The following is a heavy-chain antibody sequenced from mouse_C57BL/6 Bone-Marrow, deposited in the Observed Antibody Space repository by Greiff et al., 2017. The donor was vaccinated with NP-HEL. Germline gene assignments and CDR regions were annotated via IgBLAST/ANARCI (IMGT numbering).Heavy chain of an antibody. CDR2: IYPGSGST. D-gene: IGHD1-1*01. J-gene: IGHJ2*01. Sequence: VQLQQPGAELVKPGASVKMSCKASGYTFTSYWITWVKQRPGQGLEWIGDIYPGSGSTNYIEKFKSKATLTVDTSSSTAYMQLSSLTSEDSAVYYCARPYYYGNYFDYWGQGTTLTVSS. CDR3: ARPYYYGNYFDY. CDR1: GYTFTSYW. V-gene: IGHV1-55*01.